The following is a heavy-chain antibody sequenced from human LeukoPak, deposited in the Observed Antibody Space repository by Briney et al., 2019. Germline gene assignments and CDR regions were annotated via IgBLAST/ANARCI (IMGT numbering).Heavy chain of an antibody. V-gene: IGHV3-74*01. CDR1: GFTFSDYW. CDR3: AELGITMIGGV. Sequence: GGSLRLSCAASGFTFSDYWMHWVRQAPGKGLVWVSRISSDGSRVTYADSVKGRFTISRDNAKNTLYLQMNSLRAEDTAVYYCAELGITMIGGVWGKGTTVTISS. CDR2: ISSDGSRV. J-gene: IGHJ6*04. D-gene: IGHD3-10*02.